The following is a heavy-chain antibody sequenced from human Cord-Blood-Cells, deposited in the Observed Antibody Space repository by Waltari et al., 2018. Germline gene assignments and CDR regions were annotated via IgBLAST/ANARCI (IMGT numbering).Heavy chain of an antibody. D-gene: IGHD6-13*01. CDR1: GGSFSGYY. J-gene: IGHJ6*02. CDR2: INHSGST. V-gene: IGHV4-34*01. Sequence: QVQLQQWGAGLLKPSETLSLTCAVYGGSFSGYYWCWIRQPPGKGLEWIGEINHSGSTNYNPSLKSRVPISVDTSKNQFSLKLSSVTAADTAVYYCARGLIAAPYYYYGMDVWGQGTTVTVSS. CDR3: ARGLIAAPYYYYGMDV.